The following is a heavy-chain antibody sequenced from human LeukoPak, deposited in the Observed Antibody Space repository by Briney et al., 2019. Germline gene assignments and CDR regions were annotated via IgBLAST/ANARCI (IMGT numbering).Heavy chain of an antibody. CDR3: AKDFTSNSLNWFDP. J-gene: IGHJ5*02. CDR2: ISGSGRST. Sequence: GGSLRLSCAASGFTFSSYAMSWVRQAPGKGLEWVSGISGSGRSTYYADSVKGRFTILRDNSKNTLYLQIDSLRAEDTALYYCAKDFTSNSLNWFDPWGQGTLVTVSS. CDR1: GFTFSSYA. D-gene: IGHD3-16*01. V-gene: IGHV3-23*01.